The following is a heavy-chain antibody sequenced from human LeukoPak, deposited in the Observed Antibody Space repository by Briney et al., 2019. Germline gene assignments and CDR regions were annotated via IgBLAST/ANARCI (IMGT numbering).Heavy chain of an antibody. Sequence: ASVKVSCKASGYTFSSYDIHWVRQASGQGLEWMGWMNPKSGNTGYAQKFQGRVTMTRDTSMSTAYMELSSLRSEDTAVYYCARAQGKWREYYFDYWGQGTLVTVSS. CDR1: GYTFSSYD. D-gene: IGHD5-12*01. V-gene: IGHV1-8*01. CDR2: MNPKSGNT. J-gene: IGHJ4*02. CDR3: ARAQGKWREYYFDY.